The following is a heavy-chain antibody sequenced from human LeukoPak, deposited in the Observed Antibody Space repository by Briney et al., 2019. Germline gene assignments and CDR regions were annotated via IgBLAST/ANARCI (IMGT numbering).Heavy chain of an antibody. D-gene: IGHD3-10*01. J-gene: IGHJ4*02. CDR2: IDTVDYT. CDR3: AKDPGEVGSGSYPGDNY. Sequence: GGSLRLSCATSGFTFSNTFLNWVRQAPGKGLQYVSSIDTVDYTYYADSVKGRFTISRDNSKNTLYLQMNSLRAEDTAVYYCAKDPGEVGSGSYPGDNYWGQGTLVTVSS. CDR1: GFTFSNTF. V-gene: IGHV3-66*02.